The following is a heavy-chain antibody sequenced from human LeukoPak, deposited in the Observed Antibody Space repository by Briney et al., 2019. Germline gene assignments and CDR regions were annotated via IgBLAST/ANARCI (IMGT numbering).Heavy chain of an antibody. J-gene: IGHJ4*02. CDR3: ARDLVVPAAMVGRQDNGIDY. CDR1: GYTFTSYG. CDR2: ISAYNGNT. D-gene: IGHD2-2*01. V-gene: IGHV1-18*01. Sequence: ASVKVSCKASGYTFTSYGISWVRQAPGQGLEWMGWISAYNGNTNYAQKLQGRVTMTTDTSTSTAYMELRSLRSDDTAVYYCARDLVVPAAMVGRQDNGIDYWGQGTLVTVSS.